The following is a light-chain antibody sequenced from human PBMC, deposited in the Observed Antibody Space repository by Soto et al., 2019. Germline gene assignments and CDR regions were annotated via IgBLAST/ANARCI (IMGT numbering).Light chain of an antibody. Sequence: EIVLTQSPGTLSLSPGERATLSCRASQSVRSSYLAWYQKKPGQAPRLLIYDASSRATGIPDRFSGSGSGTDFTLTISRLEPEDFAVYYCQQYGSSPLTFGGGTKVEIK. CDR2: DAS. V-gene: IGKV3-20*01. CDR1: QSVRSSY. J-gene: IGKJ4*01. CDR3: QQYGSSPLT.